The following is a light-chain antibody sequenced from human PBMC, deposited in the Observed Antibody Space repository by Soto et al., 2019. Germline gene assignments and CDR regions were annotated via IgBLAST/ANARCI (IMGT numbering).Light chain of an antibody. V-gene: IGKV3-20*01. CDR3: QQSYSTPVT. Sequence: EIVLTQSPGTLSLSPGERATLSCRASQSVSSSYLVWHQQKPGQAPRLLIYAASRRATGIPDRFSGSGSGTDFTLTISRLEPEDFATYYCQQSYSTPVTFGQGTKLEIK. J-gene: IGKJ2*01. CDR2: AAS. CDR1: QSVSSSY.